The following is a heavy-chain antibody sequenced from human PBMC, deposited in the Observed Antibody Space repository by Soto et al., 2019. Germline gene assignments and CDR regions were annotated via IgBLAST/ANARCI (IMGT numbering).Heavy chain of an antibody. Sequence: SETLSLTCTVSGGSISSSSYYWGWIRQPPGKGLEWIGSIYYSGSTYYNPSLKSRVTISVDTSKNQFSLKLSSVTAADTAVYYCAGDFWSGYYTRSWFDPRGQGTLVTSPQ. D-gene: IGHD3-3*01. V-gene: IGHV4-39*01. J-gene: IGHJ5*02. CDR2: IYYSGST. CDR1: GGSISSSSYY. CDR3: AGDFWSGYYTRSWFDP.